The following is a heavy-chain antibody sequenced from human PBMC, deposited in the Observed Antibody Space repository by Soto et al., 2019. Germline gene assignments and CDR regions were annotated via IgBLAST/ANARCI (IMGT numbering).Heavy chain of an antibody. V-gene: IGHV1-69*01. CDR2: IIPMLGTA. D-gene: IGHD1-26*01. CDR3: AREDSGSYSLYNYFGMDV. CDR1: GGTFSSYA. Sequence: QVQLVKSVGEVMKPGTSVKVSCTASGGTFSSYAINWVRQAPGQGLEWLGGIIPMLGTANYAQSFQGRVTITADDSTSTAYMELSSLRAEDTEVYYCAREDSGSYSLYNYFGMDVWGHGTTVTVSS. J-gene: IGHJ6*02.